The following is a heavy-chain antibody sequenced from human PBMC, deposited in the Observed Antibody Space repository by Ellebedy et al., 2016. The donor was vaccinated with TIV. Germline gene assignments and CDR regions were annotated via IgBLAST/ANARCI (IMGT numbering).Heavy chain of an antibody. CDR3: ARDRGVIKSFDY. J-gene: IGHJ4*02. CDR1: GGTFSNYT. D-gene: IGHD3-3*01. CDR2: ILPFFGTA. Sequence: SVKVSCXTSGGTFSNYTINWVRQAPGQGLEWMGGILPFFGTATSARKFQGRVTMTTDTSTSTVYMELRSLTSDDTALYYCARDRGVIKSFDYWGQGTLVTVSS. V-gene: IGHV1-69*05.